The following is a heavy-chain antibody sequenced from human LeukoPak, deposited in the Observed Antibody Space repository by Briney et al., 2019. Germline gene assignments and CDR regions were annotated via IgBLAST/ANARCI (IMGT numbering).Heavy chain of an antibody. V-gene: IGHV3-20*04. CDR2: INWNGGRT. J-gene: IGHJ6*03. CDR1: GFTFGDYG. CDR3: ARLSAYYYGSYFYYYMDV. D-gene: IGHD3-10*01. Sequence: GGSLRLSCAASGFTFGDYGMSWVRQAPGKGLEWVSGINWNGGRTGYVDSVKGRFTISRDNAKKSVYLHMSSLRAEDTALYYCARLSAYYYGSYFYYYMDVWGKGTTVTVSS.